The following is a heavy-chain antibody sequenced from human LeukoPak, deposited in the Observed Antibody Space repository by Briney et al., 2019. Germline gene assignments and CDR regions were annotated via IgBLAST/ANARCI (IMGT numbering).Heavy chain of an antibody. CDR3: ARAPRDYSNSYYYYMDV. Sequence: GGSLRLSCAASGFTFSDYYMSWIRQAPGKGLEWVSYIGSSGSTIYYADSVKGRFTISRDNANNSLCLQMNSLRADDTAVYYCARAPRDYSNSYYYYMDVWGKGTTVTVSS. CDR2: IGSSGSTI. D-gene: IGHD4-11*01. CDR1: GFTFSDYY. J-gene: IGHJ6*03. V-gene: IGHV3-11*01.